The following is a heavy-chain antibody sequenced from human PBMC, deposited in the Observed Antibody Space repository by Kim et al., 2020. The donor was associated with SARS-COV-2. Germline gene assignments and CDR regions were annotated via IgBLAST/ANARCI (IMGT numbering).Heavy chain of an antibody. CDR3: AREARTRWFGEQIDY. J-gene: IGHJ4*02. Sequence: DSVKGRFTISRDNAKNSLYLQMNSLRAEDTAVYYWAREARTRWFGEQIDYWGQGTLVTVSS. V-gene: IGHV3-21*01. D-gene: IGHD3-10*01.